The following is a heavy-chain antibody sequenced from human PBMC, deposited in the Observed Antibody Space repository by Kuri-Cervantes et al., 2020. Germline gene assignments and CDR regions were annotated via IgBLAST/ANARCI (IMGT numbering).Heavy chain of an antibody. CDR3: ARDFLSGYARKNYYYYYMDV. CDR2: INHSGST. CDR1: GGSFSGYY. J-gene: IGHJ6*03. V-gene: IGHV4-34*01. D-gene: IGHD5-12*01. Sequence: SETLSLTCAVYGGSFSGYYWSWIRQPPGKGLEWIGEINHSGSTNYNPSLKSRVTISVDTSKNQFSLKLSSVTAADTAVYYCARDFLSGYARKNYYYYYMDVWGKGTTVTVSS.